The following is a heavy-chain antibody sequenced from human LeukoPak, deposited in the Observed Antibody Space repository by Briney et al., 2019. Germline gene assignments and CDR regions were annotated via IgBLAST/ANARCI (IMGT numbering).Heavy chain of an antibody. CDR3: ASAHLIAAAGYNWFDP. Sequence: GASVKVSCKASGYTFTAFYMHWVRQAPGQGLEWMGWINPNSGATNYAQKFQGRVTMTRDTSISTAYMKLSRLRSDDTAVYYCASAHLIAAAGYNWFDPWGQGTLVTVSS. D-gene: IGHD6-13*01. J-gene: IGHJ5*02. V-gene: IGHV1-2*02. CDR1: GYTFTAFY. CDR2: INPNSGAT.